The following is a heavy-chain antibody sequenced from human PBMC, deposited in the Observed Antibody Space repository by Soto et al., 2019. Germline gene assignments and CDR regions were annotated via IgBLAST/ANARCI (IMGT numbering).Heavy chain of an antibody. J-gene: IGHJ5*02. CDR2: IGTLHDT. CDR3: ARQASYGLWGGGWLDP. CDR1: GFTFSASD. Sequence: EVQLVESGGGLVQPGGSLRLSCAASGFTFSASDMHWVRQAPGKGLEWVAAIGTLHDTFYPDSVKGRFTISRENAKNSLYLQMNSQRAADTAVYDCARQASYGLWGGGWLDPWGQGVLVTVSS. V-gene: IGHV3-13*01. D-gene: IGHD3-16*01.